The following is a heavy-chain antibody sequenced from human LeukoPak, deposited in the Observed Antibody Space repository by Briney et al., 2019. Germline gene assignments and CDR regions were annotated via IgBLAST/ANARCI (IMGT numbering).Heavy chain of an antibody. CDR2: ISGSGGIT. V-gene: IGHV3-23*01. CDR3: ARVRGGCSGDNCYSDY. CDR1: GFMFSSYA. Sequence: PGGSLRLSCAASGFMFSSYAMNWVRQAPGKGLEWVSAISGSGGITYYADSVKGRFTISRDNSKNTLYLQMNSLRAEDTAVYYCARVRGGCSGDNCYSDYWGQGTLVTVSS. D-gene: IGHD2-15*01. J-gene: IGHJ4*02.